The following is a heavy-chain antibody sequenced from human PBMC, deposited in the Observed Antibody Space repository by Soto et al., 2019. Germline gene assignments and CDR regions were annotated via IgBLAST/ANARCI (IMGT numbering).Heavy chain of an antibody. J-gene: IGHJ6*02. CDR1: GGTFSSYA. V-gene: IGHV1-69*12. CDR2: IIPIFGTA. CDR3: ARTLTPLPLKYYGMDV. Sequence: QVQLVQSGAAVKKPGSSVKVSCKASGGTFSSYAISWVRQAPGQGLEWMGGIIPIFGTANYAQKFQGRVTITADESTSTAYMELSSLRSEDTAVYYCARTLTPLPLKYYGMDVWGQGTTVTVSS. D-gene: IGHD1-26*01.